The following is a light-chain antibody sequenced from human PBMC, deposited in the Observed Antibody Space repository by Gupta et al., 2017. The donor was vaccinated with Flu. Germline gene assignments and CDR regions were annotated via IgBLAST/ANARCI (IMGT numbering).Light chain of an antibody. CDR3: LQHNTYAAFT. CDR1: QDIRRD. V-gene: IGKV1-17*01. Sequence: DIQMTQSPSSLSASVGDRVTITCRASQDIRRDLGLYQQKPGKAPKRLIYASSNLQRAVPSRFSGSGSGTEFTLTISSPQHEDIETYYWLQHNTYAAFTFGHGTYVDIK. J-gene: IGKJ3*01. CDR2: ASS.